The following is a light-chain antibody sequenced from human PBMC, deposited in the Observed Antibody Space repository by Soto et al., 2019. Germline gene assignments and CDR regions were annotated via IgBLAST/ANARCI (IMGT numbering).Light chain of an antibody. CDR2: EVS. Sequence: QSALTQPASVSGSPGLSITISCTGTSSDVGGHDYVSWYRQHPDRAPRLMIYEVSKRPSGVSHRFSGSKSGNTAPLTISGRHAEDDADYCCCSYAGGSTYVFGTGTKLTVL. CDR3: CSYAGGSTYV. J-gene: IGLJ1*01. CDR1: SSDVGGHDY. V-gene: IGLV2-14*01.